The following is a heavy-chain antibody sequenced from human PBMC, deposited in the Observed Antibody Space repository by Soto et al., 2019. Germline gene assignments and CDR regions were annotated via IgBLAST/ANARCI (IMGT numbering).Heavy chain of an antibody. J-gene: IGHJ6*02. CDR3: VRGQGPTGMDV. CDR2: SKNKAHGYAT. Sequence: EVQVVESGGGLVQPGGSLRLSCAASGFTLSDHYMEWVRQAPGKGLEWIGRSKNKAHGYATNYAASVQGRFTISRDDSKNSVYLQMNSLKTEDPAVYYCVRGQGPTGMDVWGQGTTVTVPS. CDR1: GFTLSDHY. V-gene: IGHV3-72*01.